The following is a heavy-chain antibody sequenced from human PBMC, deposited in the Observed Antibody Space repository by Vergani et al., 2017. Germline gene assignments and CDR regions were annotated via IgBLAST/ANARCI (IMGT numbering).Heavy chain of an antibody. V-gene: IGHV3-30*02. J-gene: IGHJ4*02. D-gene: IGHD2-15*01. CDR2: IRSDESRR. Sequence: QVQLVESGGGVVQPGGSLRLSCAASGFTFNSYGMHWVRQAPGKGLEWVASIRSDESRRYYGDSMEGPFTISRDNSKNTLYLQMKSLRPEDTAVYYCAKEWGRYCSGGTCYPEYWGQGTLVIVSS. CDR1: GFTFNSYG. CDR3: AKEWGRYCSGGTCYPEY.